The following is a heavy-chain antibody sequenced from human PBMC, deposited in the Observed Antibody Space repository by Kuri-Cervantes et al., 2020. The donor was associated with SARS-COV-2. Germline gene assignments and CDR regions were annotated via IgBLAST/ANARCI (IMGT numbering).Heavy chain of an antibody. CDR1: GFSLSAHG. CDR3: ARVGPGDIVATIQGWPFDY. D-gene: IGHD5-12*01. Sequence: LSLTCAVSGFSLSAHGIHWVRQAPGKGLEWVALISSGDMNKYYADSVKGRFTVSRDNSKNTLYLEMNSLRAEDTAVYYCARVGPGDIVATIQGWPFDYWGQGTLVTVSS. V-gene: IGHV3-33*08. J-gene: IGHJ4*02. CDR2: ISSGDMNK.